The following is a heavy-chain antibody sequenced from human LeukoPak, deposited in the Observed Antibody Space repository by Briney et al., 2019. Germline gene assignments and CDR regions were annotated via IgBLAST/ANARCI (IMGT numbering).Heavy chain of an antibody. Sequence: PSETLSLTCSVSGGSINSHYWSWIRQLPGKRLERIGYIFNSGSTNYNPSLRSRVTMSVDTSRDQFFLRLSSVTAADTAIYYCASRPAGTTWYGVFDYWSQGTLVTVSS. CDR3: ASRPAGTTWYGVFDY. CDR2: IFNSGST. V-gene: IGHV4-59*11. CDR1: GGSINSHY. D-gene: IGHD6-13*01. J-gene: IGHJ4*02.